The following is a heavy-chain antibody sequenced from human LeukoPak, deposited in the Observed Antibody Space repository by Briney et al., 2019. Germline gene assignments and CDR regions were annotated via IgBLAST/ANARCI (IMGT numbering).Heavy chain of an antibody. V-gene: IGHV3-33*01. Sequence: GGSLRLSCAASGFTFSSYGMHWVRQAPGKGLEWVAVIWYDGSNKYYADSVKGRFTISRDNSKNTLYLQMNSLRAEDTAVYYWARDEYYYDSSGHDPWGQGTLVTVSS. D-gene: IGHD3-22*01. CDR1: GFTFSSYG. J-gene: IGHJ5*02. CDR3: ARDEYYYDSSGHDP. CDR2: IWYDGSNK.